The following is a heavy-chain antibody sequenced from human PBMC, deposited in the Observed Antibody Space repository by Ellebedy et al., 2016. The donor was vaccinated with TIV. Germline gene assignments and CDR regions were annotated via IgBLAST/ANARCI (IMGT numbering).Heavy chain of an antibody. CDR2: IYHSGST. D-gene: IGHD5-18*01. Sequence: MPSETLSLTCAVSGGSIISSNWWSWVRQSPGKGLKWIGEIYHSGSTNYSPSLKSRVTMSVDKSKNHFFLNLRSVSAADAAMYYCAREGGYSYGIWGQGTLVTVSS. CDR3: AREGGYSYGI. V-gene: IGHV4-4*02. CDR1: GGSIISSNW. J-gene: IGHJ4*02.